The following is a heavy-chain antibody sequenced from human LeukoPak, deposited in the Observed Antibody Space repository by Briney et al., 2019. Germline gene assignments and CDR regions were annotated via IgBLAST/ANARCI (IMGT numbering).Heavy chain of an antibody. D-gene: IGHD6-13*01. CDR1: RFTFSSFW. CDR3: ATPPWAAARSSLFDY. V-gene: IGHV3-74*01. CDR2: INSDGSST. Sequence: GGSLRLSCAASRFTFSSFWMQWVSQAPRKGLVWVSRINSDGSSTSYADPVKGRYTISRDNSKNTLYLQMNSLRAEDTAVYYCATPPWAAARSSLFDYWGQGTLVTVSS. J-gene: IGHJ4*02.